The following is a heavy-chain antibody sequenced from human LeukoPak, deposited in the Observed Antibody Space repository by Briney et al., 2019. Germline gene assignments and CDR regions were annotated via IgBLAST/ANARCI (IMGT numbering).Heavy chain of an antibody. CDR2: FDPEDGET. Sequence: ASVKVSCKVSGYTLTELSMHWVRQAPGKGLEWMGGFDPEDGETIYAQKFQGRVTMTEDTSTDTAYMELSSLRSEDTAVYYCATGQFHCSSTSCYIYCFDYWGQGTLVTVSS. CDR1: GYTLTELS. CDR3: ATGQFHCSSTSCYIYCFDY. J-gene: IGHJ4*02. V-gene: IGHV1-24*01. D-gene: IGHD2-2*01.